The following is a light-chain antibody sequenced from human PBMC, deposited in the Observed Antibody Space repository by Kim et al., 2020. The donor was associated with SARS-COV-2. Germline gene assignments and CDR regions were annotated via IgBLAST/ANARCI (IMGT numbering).Light chain of an antibody. CDR1: SSDVGDYNY. V-gene: IGLV2-14*03. CDR2: YVT. J-gene: IGLJ3*02. CDR3: NSYTSRTTWL. Sequence: GQSITISCTGTSSDVGDYNYVSWYQHHPGKAPKLMIYYVTKRPSGVSNRFSGSKSGNTASLTISGLQTEDEADYYCNSYTSRTTWLFGGGTKVTVL.